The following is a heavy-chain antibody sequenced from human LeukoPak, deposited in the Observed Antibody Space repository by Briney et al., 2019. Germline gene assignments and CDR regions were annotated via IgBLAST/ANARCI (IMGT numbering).Heavy chain of an antibody. Sequence: GGSLRLSCAASGFIFSSYGMSWVRQAPGKGLEWVSGISGRGGATYSADSVKGRLTISRDNSKNTLYLHMNSLRAEDTAIYYCAKSQSLLSLGGPFDSWGQGTLVTLSS. CDR1: GFIFSSYG. CDR3: AKSQSLLSLGGPFDS. D-gene: IGHD3-16*01. V-gene: IGHV3-23*01. J-gene: IGHJ4*02. CDR2: ISGRGGAT.